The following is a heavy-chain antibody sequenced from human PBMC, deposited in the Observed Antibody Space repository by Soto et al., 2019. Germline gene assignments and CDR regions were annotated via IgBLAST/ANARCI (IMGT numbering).Heavy chain of an antibody. CDR3: ASDRYQVISDGMDV. CDR1: GYTFTGYY. D-gene: IGHD2-2*01. CDR2: INPETGGT. Sequence: QVQLVQSGADVKTPGASVRVSCKASGYTFTGYYVHWVREAPGQGLEWMGWINPETGGTSYAQKFQGRVTLSRDTSINPAYLELSRLRFDDAAVYFCASDRYQVISDGMDVWGQGTTVTVSS. J-gene: IGHJ6*02. V-gene: IGHV1-2*02.